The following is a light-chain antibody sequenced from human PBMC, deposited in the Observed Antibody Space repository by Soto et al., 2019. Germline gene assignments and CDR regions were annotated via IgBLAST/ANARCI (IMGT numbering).Light chain of an antibody. Sequence: DIQMTQSPSTLSASVGDRVTITCRASQSISSWLAWYQQKSGKAPKLLIYEASSLESGVPSRFSASGSGTEFTLTISSLQPDDFATYHCQQYKTYSPYTFGQGTKLEIQ. V-gene: IGKV1-5*03. CDR1: QSISSW. CDR3: QQYKTYSPYT. J-gene: IGKJ2*01. CDR2: EAS.